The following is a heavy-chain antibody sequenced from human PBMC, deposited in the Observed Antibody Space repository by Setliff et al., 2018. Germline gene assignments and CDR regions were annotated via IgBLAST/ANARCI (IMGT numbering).Heavy chain of an antibody. Sequence: ASVKVSCKASGYTFTTYGVAWVRQAPGQGLEWLGWISGYNGNTNYAQRFQGRVTTTIDTSTNTAYMELNSLTSEDTAVYYCARSKVEAAMVKHNWFDPWGQGTLVTVSS. J-gene: IGHJ5*02. V-gene: IGHV1-18*01. D-gene: IGHD5-18*01. CDR1: GYTFTTYG. CDR3: ARSKVEAAMVKHNWFDP. CDR2: ISGYNGNT.